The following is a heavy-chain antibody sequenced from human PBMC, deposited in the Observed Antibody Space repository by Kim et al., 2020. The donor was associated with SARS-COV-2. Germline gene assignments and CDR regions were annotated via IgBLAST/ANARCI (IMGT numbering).Heavy chain of an antibody. D-gene: IGHD3-22*01. CDR2: ISSSSSYI. CDR3: ARGSYYYDSSGYYREVNWFDT. Sequence: GGSLRLSCAASGFTFSSYSMNWVRQAPGKGLEWVSSISSSSSYIYYADSVKGRFTISRDNAKNSLYLQMNSLRAEDTAVYYCARGSYYYDSSGYYREVNWFDTWGQGTLVTVSS. V-gene: IGHV3-21*01. J-gene: IGHJ5*02. CDR1: GFTFSSYS.